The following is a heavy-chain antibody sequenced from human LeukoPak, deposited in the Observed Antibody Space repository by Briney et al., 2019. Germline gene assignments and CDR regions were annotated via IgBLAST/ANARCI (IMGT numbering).Heavy chain of an antibody. CDR1: GYTFINYY. V-gene: IGHV1-46*01. J-gene: IGHJ6*02. Sequence: ASVKVSCKASGYTFINYYMHWVRQAPGQGLEWMGIIIPSGGSTSYAQKFQGRVTMTRDTSTSTVYMELSSLRSEDTAVYYCARWWDDGSGYSYLYGMDVWGQGTTVTVSS. CDR2: IIPSGGST. D-gene: IGHD3-22*01. CDR3: ARWWDDGSGYSYLYGMDV.